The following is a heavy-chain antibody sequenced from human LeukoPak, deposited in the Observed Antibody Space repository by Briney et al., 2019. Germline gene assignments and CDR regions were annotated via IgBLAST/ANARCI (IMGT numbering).Heavy chain of an antibody. CDR3: ARFYDSSGALDY. Sequence: SSETLSLTCTVSGGSISRYFWTWIRQPPGKGLEWIGYIHDTGITSYNPSLKSRVTISVDTSKNQFSLELRFVTAADTAMYYCARFYDSSGALDYWGQGTLVTVSS. J-gene: IGHJ4*02. D-gene: IGHD3-22*01. CDR2: IHDTGIT. CDR1: GGSISRYF. V-gene: IGHV4-59*01.